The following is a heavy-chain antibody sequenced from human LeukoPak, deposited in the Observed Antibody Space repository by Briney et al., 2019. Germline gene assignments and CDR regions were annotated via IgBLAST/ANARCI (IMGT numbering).Heavy chain of an antibody. CDR3: AKTSRGNSGYDSPFDY. J-gene: IGHJ4*02. Sequence: AGGSLRLSCAASGFTFSTYAMSWVRQAPGEGLEWVSAVRGSGSDTYYANSVKGRFTISRDNSKNTLYLQMNSLRAEDTAIYYCAKTSRGNSGYDSPFDYWGQGTLVTVSS. V-gene: IGHV3-23*01. CDR2: VRGSGSDT. CDR1: GFTFSTYA. D-gene: IGHD5-12*01.